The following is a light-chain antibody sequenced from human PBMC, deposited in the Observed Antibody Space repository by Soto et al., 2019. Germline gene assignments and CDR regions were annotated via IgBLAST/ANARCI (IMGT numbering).Light chain of an antibody. CDR3: QTWGTGYVV. V-gene: IGLV4-69*01. CDR1: SGHSTYA. J-gene: IGLJ2*01. CDR2: LYSAGRH. Sequence: QSVLTQSPAASASRGASVKITCTLSSGHSTYAIAWHQQQPGKGPRYLMRLYSAGRHIKGDGVPDRFSGPGSGTERYLTIASHQSDDEADYYCQTWGTGYVVFGGGTKLTVL.